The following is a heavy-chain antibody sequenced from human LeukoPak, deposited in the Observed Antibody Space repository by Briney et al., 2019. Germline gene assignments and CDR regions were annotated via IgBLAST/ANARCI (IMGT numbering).Heavy chain of an antibody. CDR2: IRYDGSNK. D-gene: IGHD6-19*01. Sequence: GGSLRLSCAASGFTFSSYGMHWVRQAPGKGLEWVAFIRYDGSNKYYADSVKGRFTISRDNSKNTLYLQMNSLRAEDTAVYYCAKDGYSSGWYSYYYYYMDVWGKGTTVTVPS. CDR1: GFTFSSYG. CDR3: AKDGYSSGWYSYYYYYMDV. V-gene: IGHV3-30*02. J-gene: IGHJ6*03.